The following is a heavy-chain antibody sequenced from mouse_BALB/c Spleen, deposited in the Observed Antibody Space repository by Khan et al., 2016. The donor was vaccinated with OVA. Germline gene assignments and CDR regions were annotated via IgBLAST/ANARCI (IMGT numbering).Heavy chain of an antibody. V-gene: IGHV5-6*01. J-gene: IGHJ3*01. D-gene: IGHD4-1*01. CDR3: TSHLTGSFAY. Sequence: EVELVESGGDLVKPGGSLKLSCAASGFTFSNYGMSWVRQTPDKRPEWVATISSDGTYTYYPDSVKGRFTISRNNAKNNLYLQMSSLKSEDTAMYYCTSHLTGSFAYWGQGTLVTVSA. CDR1: GFTFSNYG. CDR2: ISSDGTYT.